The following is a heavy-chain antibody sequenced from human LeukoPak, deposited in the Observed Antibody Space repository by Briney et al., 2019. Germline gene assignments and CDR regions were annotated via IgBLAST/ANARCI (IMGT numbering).Heavy chain of an antibody. V-gene: IGHV4-39*07. J-gene: IGHJ3*02. CDR2: IYYSGST. D-gene: IGHD3-3*02. Sequence: SETLSLTCTVSGGSISSSSYYWGWIRQPPGKGLEWIGSIYYSGSTYYNPSLKSRVTISVDTSKNQFSLKLSSVTAADTAVYYCARDKPGIGHAFDIWGQGTMVTVSS. CDR1: GGSISSSSYY. CDR3: ARDKPGIGHAFDI.